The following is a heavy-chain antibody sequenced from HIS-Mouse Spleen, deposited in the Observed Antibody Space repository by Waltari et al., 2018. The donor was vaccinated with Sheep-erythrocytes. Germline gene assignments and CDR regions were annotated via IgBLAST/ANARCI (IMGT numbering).Heavy chain of an antibody. Sequence: EVQLVQSGAEVKKPGESLKIHCKGSGYSFTRYWIGWLLQMPGKGLEWMGIIYPGDSDTRYSPSFQGQVTISADKSISTAYLQWSSLKASDTAMYYCARRTYYDFWSGYYTDAFDIWGQGTMVTVSS. CDR2: IYPGDSDT. V-gene: IGHV5-51*03. CDR1: GYSFTRYW. D-gene: IGHD3-3*01. J-gene: IGHJ3*02. CDR3: ARRTYYDFWSGYYTDAFDI.